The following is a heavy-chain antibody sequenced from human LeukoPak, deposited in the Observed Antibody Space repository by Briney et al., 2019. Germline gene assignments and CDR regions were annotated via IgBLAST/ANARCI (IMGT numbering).Heavy chain of an antibody. V-gene: IGHV4-39*07. J-gene: IGHJ4*02. CDR3: ARDGYNYQYDYFDY. D-gene: IGHD5-24*01. CDR1: GFTFKSYS. Sequence: PGGSLRLSCAASGFTFKSYSMNWVRQAPGKGPEWIGSIYYSGSTYYNPSLKSRVTISVDTSKNQFSLKLSSVTAADTAVYYCARDGYNYQYDYFDYWGQGTLVTVSS. CDR2: IYYSGST.